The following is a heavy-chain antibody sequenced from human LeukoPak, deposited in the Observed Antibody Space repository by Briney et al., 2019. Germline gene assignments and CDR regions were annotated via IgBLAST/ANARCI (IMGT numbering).Heavy chain of an antibody. Sequence: SETLSLTCVVYGGSFSGYYWSWIRQPPGKGLEWIEEINHSGSTNYNPSLKSRVTISVDTSKNQFSVKLNSVTAADTAVYYCASSRCSSTSCLYYNYYYGMDVWGQGTTVTVS. D-gene: IGHD2-2*01. CDR2: INHSGST. V-gene: IGHV4-34*01. J-gene: IGHJ6*02. CDR1: GGSFSGYY. CDR3: ASSRCSSTSCLYYNYYYGMDV.